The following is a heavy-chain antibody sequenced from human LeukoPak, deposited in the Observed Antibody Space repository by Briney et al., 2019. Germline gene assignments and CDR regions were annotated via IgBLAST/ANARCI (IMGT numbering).Heavy chain of an antibody. CDR1: GGSISSGGYS. D-gene: IGHD4-17*01. Sequence: PSETLSLTCAVSGGSISSGGYSWSWIRQPPGKGLEWIGYIYHSGSTYYNPSLKSRVTISVGRSKNQFSLKLSSVTAADTAVYYCASLTRTVTTYYFDYWGQGTLVTVSS. CDR3: ASLTRTVTTYYFDY. J-gene: IGHJ4*02. V-gene: IGHV4-30-2*01. CDR2: IYHSGST.